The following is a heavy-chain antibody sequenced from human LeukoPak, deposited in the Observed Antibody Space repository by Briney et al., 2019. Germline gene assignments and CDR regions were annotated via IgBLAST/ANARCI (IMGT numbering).Heavy chain of an antibody. V-gene: IGHV1-8*01. J-gene: IGHJ4*02. CDR2: MNPNSGNT. CDR1: GYTFTSYD. CDR3: ARSYYDSSGYYVDY. Sequence: ASVKVSCKTSGYTFTSYDINWMRQATGQGLEWMGWMNPNSGNTGYAQKFQGRVTMTRNTSISTAYMELSSLRSEDTAVYYCARSYYDSSGYYVDYWGQGTLVTVSS. D-gene: IGHD3-22*01.